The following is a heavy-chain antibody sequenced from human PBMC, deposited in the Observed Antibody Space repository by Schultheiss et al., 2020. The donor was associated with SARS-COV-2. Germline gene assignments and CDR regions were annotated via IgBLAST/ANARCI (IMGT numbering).Heavy chain of an antibody. J-gene: IGHJ4*02. CDR3: ARDYYDSSGDRVFDY. D-gene: IGHD3-22*01. Sequence: GGSLRLSCAASGFTFSSYGMHWVRQAPGKGLEWVAVISYDGSNKYYADSVKGRFTISRDNSKNTLYLQMNSLRAEDTAVYYCARDYYDSSGDRVFDYWGQGTLVTVSS. CDR1: GFTFSSYG. CDR2: ISYDGSNK. V-gene: IGHV3-30*12.